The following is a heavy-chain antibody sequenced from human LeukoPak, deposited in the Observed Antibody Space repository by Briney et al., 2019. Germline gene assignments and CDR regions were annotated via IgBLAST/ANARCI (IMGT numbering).Heavy chain of an antibody. V-gene: IGHV1-2*04. D-gene: IGHD5-12*01. CDR3: ARPSGYSGYDYDY. CDR2: INPNSGDT. CDR1: GYTFTGYY. J-gene: IGHJ4*02. Sequence: GASVKVSCKASGYTFTGYYMHWVRQAPGQGLEWMGWINPNSGDTNYAQKFQGWVTMTRDTSISTAYMELSRLRSDDTAVYYCARPSGYSGYDYDYWGQGTLVTVSS.